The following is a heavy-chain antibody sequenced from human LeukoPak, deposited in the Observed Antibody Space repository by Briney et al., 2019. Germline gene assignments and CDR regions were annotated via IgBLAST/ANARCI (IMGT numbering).Heavy chain of an antibody. D-gene: IGHD3-22*01. CDR1: GGSISSSSYY. Sequence: SETLSLTCTVSGGSISSSSYYWGCIRQPPGKGLEWIGSIYYSGSTYYNPSLKSRVTISVDKSKNQFSLKLSSVTAADTAVYYCARGRSLTYYYDSSVSELRFQHWGQGTLVTVSS. J-gene: IGHJ1*01. CDR3: ARGRSLTYYYDSSVSELRFQH. V-gene: IGHV4-39*07. CDR2: IYYSGST.